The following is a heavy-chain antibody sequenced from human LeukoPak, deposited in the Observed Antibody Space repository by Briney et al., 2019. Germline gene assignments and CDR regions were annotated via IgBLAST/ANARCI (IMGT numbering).Heavy chain of an antibody. D-gene: IGHD6-19*01. J-gene: IGHJ4*02. CDR3: ARGAVAGTFDY. CDR1: GGSISSYY. V-gene: IGHV4-59*12. CDR2: IYYSGST. Sequence: SETLSLTCAVSGGSISSYYWSWIRQPPEKGLEWIGYIYYSGSTNYNPSLKSRVTISVDTSKNQFSLKLSSVTAADTAVYYCARGAVAGTFDYWGQGTLVTVSS.